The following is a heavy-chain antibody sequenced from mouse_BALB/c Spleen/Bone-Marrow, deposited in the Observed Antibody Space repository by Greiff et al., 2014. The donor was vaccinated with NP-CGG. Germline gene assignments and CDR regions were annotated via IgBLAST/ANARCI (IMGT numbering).Heavy chain of an antibody. Sequence: VQLQQSGAELVKPGASVKLSCKASGYTFTSYWMHWVKQRPGQGLEWIGEINPSNGRTNYNEKFKSKATLTVDKSSSTAYMQXXSLXSXXSAVYYCARGGRYDERTWFAYWGQGTLVTVSA. CDR2: INPSNGRT. CDR3: ARGGRYDERTWFAY. J-gene: IGHJ3*01. D-gene: IGHD2-14*01. V-gene: IGHV1S81*02. CDR1: GYTFTSYW.